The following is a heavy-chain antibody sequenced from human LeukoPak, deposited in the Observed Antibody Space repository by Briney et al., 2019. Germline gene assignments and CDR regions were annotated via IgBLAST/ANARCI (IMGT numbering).Heavy chain of an antibody. V-gene: IGHV1-8*01. CDR2: MNPNSGNT. J-gene: IGHJ6*02. CDR1: GYTFTSYD. CDR3: AREGYDYGSGSYYPYWDYYYGMDV. Sequence: ASVKVSCEASGYTFTSYDINWVRQATGQGLEWMGWMNPNSGNTGYAQKFQGRVTMTRNTSISTAYMELSSLRSEDTAVYYCAREGYDYGSGSYYPYWDYYYGMDVWGQGTTVTVSS. D-gene: IGHD3-10*01.